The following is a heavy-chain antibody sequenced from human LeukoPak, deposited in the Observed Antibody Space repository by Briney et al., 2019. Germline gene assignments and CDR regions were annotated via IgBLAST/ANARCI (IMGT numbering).Heavy chain of an antibody. CDR3: ARDGGVDDFWSGYYLKYFDC. CDR1: GGSISSSSYY. Sequence: PSETLSLTCTVSGGSISSSSYYWGWIRQPPGKGLEWIGSIYYSGSTYYNPSLKSRVTISVDTSKNQFSLKLSSVTAADTAVYYCARDGGVDDFWSGYYLKYFDCWGQGTLVTVSS. D-gene: IGHD3-3*01. V-gene: IGHV4-39*07. J-gene: IGHJ4*02. CDR2: IYYSGST.